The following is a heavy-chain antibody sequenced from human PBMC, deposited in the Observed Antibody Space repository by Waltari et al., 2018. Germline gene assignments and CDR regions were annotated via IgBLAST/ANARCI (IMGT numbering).Heavy chain of an antibody. CDR1: GGSISSYY. CDR2: IYYSGST. Sequence: QVQLQESGSGLVKPSETLSLTCTVSGGSISSYYWSWIRQPPGKGLEWIGYIYYSGSTNYTPSRKSRVTISVDTSKNQFSLKLSSVTAADTAVYYCARVGGYSSSWYPVYYFDYWGQGTLVTVSS. J-gene: IGHJ4*02. D-gene: IGHD6-13*01. CDR3: ARVGGYSSSWYPVYYFDY. V-gene: IGHV4-59*01.